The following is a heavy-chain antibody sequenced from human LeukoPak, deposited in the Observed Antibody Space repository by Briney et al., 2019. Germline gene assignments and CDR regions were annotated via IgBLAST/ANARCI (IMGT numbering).Heavy chain of an antibody. CDR3: ARDPYSNNYYYYGMDV. Sequence: GGSLRLSCAASGFTVSSNYMSCVRQAPGKGLEWVSVIYSGGSTYYADSVKGRFTISRDNSKNTLYLQMNSLRSEHTAVYYCARDPYSNNYYYYGMDVWGQGTTVTVSS. CDR1: GFTVSSNY. V-gene: IGHV3-66*01. CDR2: IYSGGST. J-gene: IGHJ6*02. D-gene: IGHD4-11*01.